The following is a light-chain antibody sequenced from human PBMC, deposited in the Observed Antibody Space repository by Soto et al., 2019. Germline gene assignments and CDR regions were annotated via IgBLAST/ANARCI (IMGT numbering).Light chain of an antibody. V-gene: IGKV3-20*01. Sequence: EIVLTQSPGTLSLSPEERATLSCRASQSVSSSSLAWYQQKRGQAPRLLIHDASSRATGIPDRFSGSGSGTDFTLTISRLEPEDFAVYYRQQSGGSPRTFGQGTKVEVK. CDR2: DAS. CDR3: QQSGGSPRT. CDR1: QSVSSSS. J-gene: IGKJ1*01.